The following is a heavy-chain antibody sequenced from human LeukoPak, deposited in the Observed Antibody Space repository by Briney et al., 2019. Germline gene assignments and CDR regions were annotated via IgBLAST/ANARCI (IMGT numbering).Heavy chain of an antibody. CDR2: INSDGSST. V-gene: IGHV3-74*01. Sequence: GGSLRLSCAASGFTFSSHWMHWVRQAPGKGLVCVSRINSDGSSTSYADSVKGRFTISRDNAKNTLYLQMNSLRAEDTAVYYRARANYGSGSFYAMDVWGKGTTVTVSS. J-gene: IGHJ6*04. CDR1: GFTFSSHW. D-gene: IGHD3-10*01. CDR3: ARANYGSGSFYAMDV.